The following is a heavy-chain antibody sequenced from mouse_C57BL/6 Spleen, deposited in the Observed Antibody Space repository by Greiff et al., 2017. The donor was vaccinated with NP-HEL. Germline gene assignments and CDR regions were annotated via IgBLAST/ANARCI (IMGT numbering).Heavy chain of an antibody. CDR3: ARGYGSSYYFDY. J-gene: IGHJ2*01. CDR1: GYTFTSYT. V-gene: IGHV1-4*01. D-gene: IGHD1-1*01. CDR2: INPSSGYT. Sequence: QVQLQQSGAELARPGASVKMSCKASGYTFTSYTMHWVKQRPGQGLEWIGYINPSSGYTKYNQKFKDKATLTADKSSSTAYRQLSSLTSEDSAVYYCARGYGSSYYFDYWGQGTTLTVSS.